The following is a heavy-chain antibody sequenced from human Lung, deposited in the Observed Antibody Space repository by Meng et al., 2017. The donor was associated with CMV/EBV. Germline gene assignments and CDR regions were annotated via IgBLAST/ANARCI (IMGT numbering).Heavy chain of an antibody. Sequence: GXSXKISCAASGFTFSSHALSWVRQAPGKGLEWVSSISTSGGDTYHADSVKGRFTISRDNSKKTLYLQMNSLRAEDTAVYYCANLGRTIRDYWGQGTLVTVSS. CDR2: ISTSGGDT. J-gene: IGHJ4*02. CDR3: ANLGRTIRDY. CDR1: GFTFSSHA. V-gene: IGHV3-23*01. D-gene: IGHD4/OR15-4a*01.